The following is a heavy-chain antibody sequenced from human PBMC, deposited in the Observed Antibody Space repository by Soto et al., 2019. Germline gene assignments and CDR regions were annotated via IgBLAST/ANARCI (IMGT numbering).Heavy chain of an antibody. CDR3: ARDYYDSSGYSLFDY. D-gene: IGHD3-22*01. Sequence: VGSLRLSCAASGFTVSSNYMSWVRQAPGKGLEWVSVIYSGGSTYYADSVKGRFTISRDNSKNTLYLQMNSLRAEDTAVYYCARDYYDSSGYSLFDYWGQGTLVTVSS. CDR2: IYSGGST. CDR1: GFTVSSNY. J-gene: IGHJ4*02. V-gene: IGHV3-53*01.